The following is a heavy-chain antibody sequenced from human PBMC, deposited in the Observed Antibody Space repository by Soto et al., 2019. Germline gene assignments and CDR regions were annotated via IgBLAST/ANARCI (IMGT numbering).Heavy chain of an antibody. CDR3: ARVRNRGGTTDAFDI. D-gene: IGHD1-1*01. CDR1: GYTFTSYA. CDR2: INAGNGNT. J-gene: IGHJ3*02. V-gene: IGHV1-3*01. Sequence: QVQLVQSGAEVKKPGASVKVSCKASGYTFTSYAMHWVRQAPGQRLEWMGWINAGNGNTKYSQKFQGRVTITRDTSASTAYMELSSLRSEDTAVYYCARVRNRGGTTDAFDIWCQGTMVTVSS.